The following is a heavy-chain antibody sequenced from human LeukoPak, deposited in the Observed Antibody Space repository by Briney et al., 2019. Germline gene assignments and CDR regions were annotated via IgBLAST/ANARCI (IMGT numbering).Heavy chain of an antibody. D-gene: IGHD1-26*01. Sequence: SETLSLTCAVYGGSFSGYYWSWIRQPPGKGLEWIGEINHSGSTNYNPSLKSRVTISVDTSKNQLSLKLSSVTAADTAVYYCARNAYSGSYYRFDYWGQGTLVTVSS. CDR2: INHSGST. CDR1: GGSFSGYY. V-gene: IGHV4-34*01. J-gene: IGHJ4*02. CDR3: ARNAYSGSYYRFDY.